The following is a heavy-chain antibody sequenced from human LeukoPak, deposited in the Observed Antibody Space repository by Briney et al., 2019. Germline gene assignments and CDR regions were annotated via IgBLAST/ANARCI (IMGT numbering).Heavy chain of an antibody. D-gene: IGHD2-15*01. J-gene: IGHJ4*02. CDR1: GFTLSSYA. Sequence: VGSLRLSCAASGFTLSSYAMSWGRQAPGNRLGWVSAISVSGVSTYYADSVKGRFTISRDKSKNTLYLQMNSLRAEDMAVYYCARCSGGSCYYCFDYWGQGTLVTVSS. CDR2: ISVSGVST. V-gene: IGHV3-23*01. CDR3: ARCSGGSCYYCFDY.